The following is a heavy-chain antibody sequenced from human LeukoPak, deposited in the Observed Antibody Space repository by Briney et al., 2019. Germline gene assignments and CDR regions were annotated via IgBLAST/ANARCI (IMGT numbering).Heavy chain of an antibody. CDR2: IIPIFGTA. D-gene: IGHD3-22*01. Sequence: GASVKVSCKASGGTFSSYAISWVRQAPGQGLEWMGGIIPIFGTANYAQKFQGRVTITADESTSTAYMELSSLRSEDTAVYYCARGYYDNSGYYYWGQGTLVTVSS. V-gene: IGHV1-69*01. J-gene: IGHJ4*02. CDR3: ARGYYDNSGYYY. CDR1: GGTFSSYA.